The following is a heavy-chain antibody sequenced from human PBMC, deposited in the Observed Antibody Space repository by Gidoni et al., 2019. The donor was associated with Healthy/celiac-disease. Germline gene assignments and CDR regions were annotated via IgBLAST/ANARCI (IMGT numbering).Heavy chain of an antibody. D-gene: IGHD2-2*01. CDR2: ISWNSGSI. J-gene: IGHJ6*02. CDR1: GFPFDDYA. CDR3: AKDYHCSSTSCYVALRYYYYGMDV. V-gene: IGHV3-9*01. Sequence: EVQLVESGGGLVQPGRSLRLSCSASGFPFDDYAMHWVRQAPGKGLEWVSCISWNSGSIGYADSVKGRFTISRDNAKNSLYLQMNSLRAEDTALYYCAKDYHCSSTSCYVALRYYYYGMDVWGQGTTVTVSS.